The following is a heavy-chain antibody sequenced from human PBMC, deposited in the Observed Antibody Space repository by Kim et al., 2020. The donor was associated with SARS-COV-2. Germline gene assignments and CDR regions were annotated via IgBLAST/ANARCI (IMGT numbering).Heavy chain of an antibody. V-gene: IGHV3-21*01. J-gene: IGHJ5*02. CDR3: ARDGKSRTMVRGEQRGRP. CDR2: ISSSSSYI. CDR1: GFTFSSYS. Sequence: GGSLRLSCAASGFTFSSYSMNWVRQAPGKGLEWVSSISSSSSYIYYADSVKGRFTISRDNAKNSLYLQMNSLRAEDTAVYYCARDGKSRTMVRGEQRGRPWGQGTLVTVSS. D-gene: IGHD3-10*01.